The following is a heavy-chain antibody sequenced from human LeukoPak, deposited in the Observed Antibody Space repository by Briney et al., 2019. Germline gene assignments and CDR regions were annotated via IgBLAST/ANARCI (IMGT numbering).Heavy chain of an antibody. J-gene: IGHJ1*01. CDR2: IYHSGST. V-gene: IGHV4-38-2*02. CDR3: ARERDSSRYYSSFQH. Sequence: SETLSLTCAVSGYSISSGYYWGWIRQPPGKGLEWLGSIYHSGSTYYNPSLKSRVTISVDTSKNQFSLKLSSVTAADTAVYYCARERDSSRYYSSFQHWGQGTLVTVSS. D-gene: IGHD3-22*01. CDR1: GYSISSGYY.